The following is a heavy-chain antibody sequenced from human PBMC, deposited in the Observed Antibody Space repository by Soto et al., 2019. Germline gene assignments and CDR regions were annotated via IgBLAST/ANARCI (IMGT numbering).Heavy chain of an antibody. V-gene: IGHV4-34*01. CDR3: VRGAHSAWFDP. Sequence: SETLSLTCAVYGGSFSGYYWSWIRQPPGKGLEWIGEINHSGSTNYNPSLKSRVTISVDTSKNQFSLKLSSVTAADTAVYYPVRGAHSAWFDPWGQGTLVTVSS. D-gene: IGHD2-15*01. J-gene: IGHJ5*02. CDR1: GGSFSGYY. CDR2: INHSGST.